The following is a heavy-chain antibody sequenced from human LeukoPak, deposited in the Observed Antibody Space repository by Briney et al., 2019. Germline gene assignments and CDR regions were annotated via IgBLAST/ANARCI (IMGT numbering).Heavy chain of an antibody. Sequence: GGSLRLSCAASGFTFSSHWMSWVRQAPGRGLEWVANINPGGSEKYYGDSVKGRFTISRDNAKNSLYLQMNSLRAEDTAVYYCAKDSPFGGNWGQGTLVTVSS. CDR3: AKDSPFGGN. CDR2: INPGGSEK. V-gene: IGHV3-7*01. J-gene: IGHJ4*02. CDR1: GFTFSSHW. D-gene: IGHD1-26*01.